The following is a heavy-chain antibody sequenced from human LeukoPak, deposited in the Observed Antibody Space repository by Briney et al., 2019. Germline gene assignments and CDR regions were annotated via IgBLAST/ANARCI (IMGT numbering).Heavy chain of an antibody. V-gene: IGHV1-2*04. CDR3: ARAPRYCSSTSCYSPFDY. J-gene: IGHJ4*02. CDR1: GYTFTGYY. D-gene: IGHD2-2*01. CDR2: INPNSGGT. Sequence: ASVKVSCKASGYTFTGYYMHWVRQAPGQGLEWMGWINPNSGGTNYAQKSQGWVTMTRDTSISTAYMELSRLRSDDTAVYYCARAPRYCSSTSCYSPFDYWGQGTLVTVSS.